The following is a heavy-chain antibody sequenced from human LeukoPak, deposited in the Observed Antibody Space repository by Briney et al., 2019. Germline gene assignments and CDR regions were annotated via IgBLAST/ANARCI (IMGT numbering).Heavy chain of an antibody. J-gene: IGHJ3*02. Sequence: SETLSLTCTVSGTSISSYYWSWLRQPPGKGPEWIGYVAYTGSKYNPSLKSRVTISTDRSKKEVSLRLSSVTAADTAMYFCARHVDTALIGAFHIWGQGTMVTVS. CDR2: VAYTGS. CDR1: GTSISSYY. D-gene: IGHD5-18*01. V-gene: IGHV4-59*08. CDR3: ARHVDTALIGAFHI.